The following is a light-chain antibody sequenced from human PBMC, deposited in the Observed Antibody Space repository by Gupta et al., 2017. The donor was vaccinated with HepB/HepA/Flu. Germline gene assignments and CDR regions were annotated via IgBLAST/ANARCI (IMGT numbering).Light chain of an antibody. Sequence: IVMTQTPLSSHVTLGQPASISCRSRQSLVHSDGNTYLSWIQQRPGQPPRLIISKISNRASGVPDRFSGSGAGTDFTLKISRVEAEDVGVYYCRQATQFPRTFGQGTKVEIK. CDR2: KIS. CDR1: QSLVHSDGNTY. J-gene: IGKJ1*01. CDR3: RQATQFPRT. V-gene: IGKV2-24*01.